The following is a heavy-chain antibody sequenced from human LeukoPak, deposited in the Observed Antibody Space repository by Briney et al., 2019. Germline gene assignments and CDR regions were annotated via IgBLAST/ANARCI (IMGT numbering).Heavy chain of an antibody. D-gene: IGHD3-10*02. CDR3: AELGITMIGGV. V-gene: IGHV3-48*03. CDR1: GFTFSSYE. J-gene: IGHJ6*04. CDR2: ISSSGSTI. Sequence: GGSLRLSCAASGFTFSSYEMNWVRQAPGEGLEWVSYISSSGSTIYYADSVKSRFTTSRDNAKNSLYLQTNSLRAEDTAVYYCAELGITMIGGVWGKGTTVTISS.